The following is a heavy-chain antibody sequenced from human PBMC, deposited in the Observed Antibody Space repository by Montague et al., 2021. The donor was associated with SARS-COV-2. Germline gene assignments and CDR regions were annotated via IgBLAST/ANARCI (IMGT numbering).Heavy chain of an antibody. CDR1: GGSFSGYY. D-gene: IGHD3-10*01. V-gene: IGHV4-34*01. J-gene: IGHJ6*02. Sequence: SETLSLTCAVYGGSFSGYYWTWIRQLPGKGLEWIGENNYRGSTNYNPPLKSRVTISVDTSKNQFSLKLSSVTAADTAVYYCARVRYYGSGTSLGMDVWGQGTPVTVSS. CDR2: NNYRGST. CDR3: ARVRYYGSGTSLGMDV.